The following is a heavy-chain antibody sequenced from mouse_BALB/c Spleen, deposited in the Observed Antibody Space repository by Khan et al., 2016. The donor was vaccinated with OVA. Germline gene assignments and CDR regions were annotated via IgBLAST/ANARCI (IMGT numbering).Heavy chain of an antibody. CDR1: GYSITSNYA. CDR3: ARGNYYGYYFDY. V-gene: IGHV3-2*02. CDR2: ISYSDST. D-gene: IGHD1-1*01. Sequence: EVELVESGPGLVKPSQSLSLTCTVTGYSITSNYAWNWIRQFPGNKLEWMGYISYSDSTSYNPSLKSRISITRDTSQNQFFLQLNSVTTEDTATDYCARGNYYGYYFDYWGQGTTLTVSS. J-gene: IGHJ2*01.